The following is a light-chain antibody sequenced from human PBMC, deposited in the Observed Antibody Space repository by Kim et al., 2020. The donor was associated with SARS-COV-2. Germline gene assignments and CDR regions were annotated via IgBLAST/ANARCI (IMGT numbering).Light chain of an antibody. CDR1: QSVSSSY. J-gene: IGKJ2*01. CDR3: QQYGSSPYT. V-gene: IGKV3-20*01. CDR2: RAS. Sequence: EIVLTQSPGTLSLSPGERATLSCRASQSVSSSYLAWYQQKPGQAPRLLIFRASTRATGIPDRFSGSESGTDFRLTISRLEPEDFAVYYCQQYGSSPYTFGQGTKLEIK.